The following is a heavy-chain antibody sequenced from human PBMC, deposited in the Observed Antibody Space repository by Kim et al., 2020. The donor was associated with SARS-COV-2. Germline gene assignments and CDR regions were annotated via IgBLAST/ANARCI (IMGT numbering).Heavy chain of an antibody. Sequence: YADSVKGRFSMSTDNAKNSLYLKMNSLRAEDTAVYFCARETVVTPDAFDIWGQGTMVTVSS. J-gene: IGHJ3*02. CDR3: ARETVVTPDAFDI. D-gene: IGHD2-21*02. V-gene: IGHV3-48*03.